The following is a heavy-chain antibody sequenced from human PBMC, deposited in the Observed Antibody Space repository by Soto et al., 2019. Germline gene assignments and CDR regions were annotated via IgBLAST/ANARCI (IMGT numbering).Heavy chain of an antibody. CDR1: GFTFSSYG. Sequence: ESVGGVVQPGRSLRLSCAASGFTFSSYGMHWVRQAPGKGLEWVAVISYDGSNKYYADSVKGRFTISRDNSKNTLYLQMNSLRAEDTAVYYCAKDRVVGATPVFDYWGQGTLVTVSS. V-gene: IGHV3-30*18. J-gene: IGHJ4*02. CDR3: AKDRVVGATPVFDY. CDR2: ISYDGSNK. D-gene: IGHD1-26*01.